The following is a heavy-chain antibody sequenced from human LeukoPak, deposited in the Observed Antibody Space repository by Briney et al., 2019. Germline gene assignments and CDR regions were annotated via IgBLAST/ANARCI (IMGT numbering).Heavy chain of an antibody. Sequence: GGSLRLSCAAPRFIFNSYWMHWVRQAPGKGLVWVARINIDATSISYADSVKGRFTISRDNAKNSLYLQMNSLRAEDTAVYYCARDIVVVPAASSAFDIXXQGXMVTVSS. D-gene: IGHD2-2*01. J-gene: IGHJ3*02. CDR2: INIDATSI. CDR1: RFIFNSYW. V-gene: IGHV3-74*01. CDR3: ARDIVVVPAASSAFDI.